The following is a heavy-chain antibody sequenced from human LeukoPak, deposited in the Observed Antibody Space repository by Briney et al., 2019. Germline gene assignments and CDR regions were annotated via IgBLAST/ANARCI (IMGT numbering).Heavy chain of an antibody. J-gene: IGHJ4*02. CDR3: TTTDHFDY. V-gene: IGHV3-74*03. Sequence: PGGSLRLSCAASGFTLRNYWMHWVRQAPGKGLVWVSGGEGHGSTSTYADSVKGRFTISRDTAKNTLYLQMNSLRAEDTAVYYCTTTDHFDYWGQRTLVTVSS. CDR2: GEGHGSTS. CDR1: GFTLRNYW.